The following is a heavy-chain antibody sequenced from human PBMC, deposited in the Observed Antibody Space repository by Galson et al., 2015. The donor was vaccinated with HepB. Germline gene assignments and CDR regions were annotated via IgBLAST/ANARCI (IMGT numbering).Heavy chain of an antibody. D-gene: IGHD1-1*01. CDR2: IIPIFGTA. CDR1: GGTFSSYA. Sequence: SVKVSCKASGGTFSSYAISWVRQAPGQGLEWMGGIIPIFGTANYAQKFQGRVTITADKSTSTAYMELSSLRSEDTAVYYCASRVEDYNRAGMDVWGQGTTVTVSS. CDR3: ASRVEDYNRAGMDV. J-gene: IGHJ6*02. V-gene: IGHV1-69*06.